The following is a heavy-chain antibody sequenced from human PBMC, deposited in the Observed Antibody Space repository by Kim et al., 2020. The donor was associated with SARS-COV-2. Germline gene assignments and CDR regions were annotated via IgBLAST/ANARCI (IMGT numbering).Heavy chain of an antibody. CDR2: ISSSSSAI. CDR3: ARDIWDSGSEREPS. V-gene: IGHV3-11*04. D-gene: IGHD1-1*01. CDR1: GFTFTDYF. Sequence: GGSLRLSCAASGFTFTDYFMSWIRQAPGKGLEWDAYISSSSSAIFYADSVKGRFIISRDNALNSVSLQMNSLRAEDTGVYYCARDIWDSGSEREPSWGQGTLVTVSS. J-gene: IGHJ5*02.